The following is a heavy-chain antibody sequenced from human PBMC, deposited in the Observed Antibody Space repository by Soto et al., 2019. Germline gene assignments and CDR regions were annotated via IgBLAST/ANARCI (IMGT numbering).Heavy chain of an antibody. V-gene: IGHV1-69*13. CDR1: GGTFSSYA. Sequence: GASVKVSCKASGGTFSSYAISWVRQAPGQGLEWMGGIIPIFGTANYAQKFQSRVTITADESTSTAYMELSSLRSEDTAVYYCAGGLTYYYDSSGYQGYFDYWGQGTLVTVSS. D-gene: IGHD3-22*01. CDR3: AGGLTYYYDSSGYQGYFDY. CDR2: IIPIFGTA. J-gene: IGHJ4*02.